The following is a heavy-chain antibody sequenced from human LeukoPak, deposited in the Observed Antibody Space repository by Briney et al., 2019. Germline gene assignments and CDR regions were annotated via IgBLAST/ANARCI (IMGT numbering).Heavy chain of an antibody. D-gene: IGHD5-18*01. CDR3: ASGYTDLGGDYAMDV. CDR2: ISSSGSTI. CDR1: GFSFSDYY. V-gene: IGHV3-11*01. J-gene: IGHJ6*02. Sequence: RGSLRLSCAASGFSFSDYYMSWIRQAPGKGLEWISYISSSGSTIDYADSVKGRFTISRDNAKNSLSLQMNSLRDDDTAVYYCASGYTDLGGDYAMDVWGQGTTVTVSS.